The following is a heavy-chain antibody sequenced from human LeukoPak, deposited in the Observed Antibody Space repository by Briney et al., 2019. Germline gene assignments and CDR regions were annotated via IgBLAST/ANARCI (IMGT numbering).Heavy chain of an antibody. V-gene: IGHV3-30*18. CDR2: ISYDGSNK. D-gene: IGHD3-10*01. CDR1: GFSFSSYG. Sequence: GGSLRLSCAASGFSFSSYGMHWVRQAPGKGLEWVALISYDGSNKYYADSVKGRFTISRENSKNTLHLQMNSLRAEDTAVYYCAKDHYYYGSGIYFMHYFDYWGQGTLVTVSS. J-gene: IGHJ4*02. CDR3: AKDHYYYGSGIYFMHYFDY.